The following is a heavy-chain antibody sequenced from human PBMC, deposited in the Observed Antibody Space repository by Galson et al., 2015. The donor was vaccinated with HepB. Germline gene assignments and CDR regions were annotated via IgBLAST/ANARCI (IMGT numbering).Heavy chain of an antibody. CDR2: INHSGST. CDR1: GGSFSGYY. J-gene: IGHJ6*02. Sequence: ETLSLTCAVYGGSFSGYYWSWIRQPPGKGLEWIGEINHSGSTNYNPSLKSRVTISVDTSKNQFSLKLSSVTAADTAVYYCARSVSPYRWNYFLSENNYYYYGMDVWGQGTTVTVSS. D-gene: IGHD1-7*01. V-gene: IGHV4-34*01. CDR3: ARSVSPYRWNYFLSENNYYYYGMDV.